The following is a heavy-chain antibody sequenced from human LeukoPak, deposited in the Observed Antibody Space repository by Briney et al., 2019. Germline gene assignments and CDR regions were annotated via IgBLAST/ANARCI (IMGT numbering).Heavy chain of an antibody. D-gene: IGHD2-2*01. V-gene: IGHV4-34*01. Sequence: PSETLSLTCAVYGGSFSGYYWSWIRQPPGKGLEWIGEINHSGSTNYNPSLKSRVTISVDTSKNQFSLKLSSVTAADTAVYYCASTHCSSTSCLSSDAFDIWGQGTMVTVSS. CDR1: GGSFSGYY. CDR3: ASTHCSSTSCLSSDAFDI. J-gene: IGHJ3*02. CDR2: INHSGST.